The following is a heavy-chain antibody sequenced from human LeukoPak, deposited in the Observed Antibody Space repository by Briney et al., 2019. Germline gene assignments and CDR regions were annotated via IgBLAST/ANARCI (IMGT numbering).Heavy chain of an antibody. CDR3: ARGRVVGVPAGWFDP. V-gene: IGHV4-34*01. CDR1: GGSFSGYY. D-gene: IGHD1-26*01. CDR2: INHSGST. J-gene: IGHJ5*02. Sequence: SETLSLTCAVYGGSFSGYYWSWIRQPPGKGLEWIGEINHSGSTDYNPSVKSRVIVSVDTSKKYFSLKLSSVTAADTAVYYCARGRVVGVPAGWFDPWGQGTLVTVSS.